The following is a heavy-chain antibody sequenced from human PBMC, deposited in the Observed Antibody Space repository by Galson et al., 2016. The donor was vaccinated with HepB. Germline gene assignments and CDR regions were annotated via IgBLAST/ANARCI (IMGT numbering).Heavy chain of an antibody. CDR2: IYYSGST. Sequence: SETLSLTCTVSVGSITSSHYYWGWIRQSPGKGLEWIGSIYYSGSTNYSPSLRGRITISIDTAKNQFSLNLRSVTAADTAVYYCARRSGWWLDFWGQGMLVTVSS. D-gene: IGHD6-19*01. CDR3: ARRSGWWLDF. V-gene: IGHV4-39*01. CDR1: VGSITSSHYY. J-gene: IGHJ4*02.